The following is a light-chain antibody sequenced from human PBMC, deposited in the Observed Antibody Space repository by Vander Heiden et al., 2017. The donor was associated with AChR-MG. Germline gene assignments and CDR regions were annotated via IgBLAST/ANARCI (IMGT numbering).Light chain of an antibody. CDR3: QQYNNWPRMYT. V-gene: IGKV3-15*01. J-gene: IGKJ2*01. CDR1: PSISSN. Sequence: EIVMTQSPATLSVSPGAGVTVSRRASPSISSNFAWYQQKPGEAPRLLIYGASTRATGIPGRFTGSGSGTEFTLAISSLQSEYFAVYFCQQYNNWPRMYTFGEGTNLEIK. CDR2: GAS.